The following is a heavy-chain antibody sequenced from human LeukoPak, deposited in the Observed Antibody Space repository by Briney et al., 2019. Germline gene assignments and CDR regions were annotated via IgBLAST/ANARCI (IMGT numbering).Heavy chain of an antibody. CDR2: IRNKANNYST. J-gene: IGHJ4*02. D-gene: IGHD5-12*01. V-gene: IGHV3-72*01. CDR3: ASSGYDYRFFEN. Sequence: GGSLRLSCAGSGFSLPDYYMDWVRQAPGKGPEWVGRIRNKANNYSTEYAASVKGRFTVSRDDSKNSLFLQMNSLKTEDTAIYYCASSGYDYRFFENWGQGVLVTVSS. CDR1: GFSLPDYY.